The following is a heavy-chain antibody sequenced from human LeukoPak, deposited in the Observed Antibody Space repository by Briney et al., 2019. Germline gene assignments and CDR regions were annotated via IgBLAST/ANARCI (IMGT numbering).Heavy chain of an antibody. CDR2: IKPDGTTK. V-gene: IGHV3-7*03. J-gene: IGHJ4*02. CDR1: GFTFSSYW. CDR3: ARSIPYGTTWYGRSDY. Sequence: GGSLRLSCAASGFTFSSYWMNWARQAPGKGLEWVANIKPDGTTKFYVDSVKGRFTISRDNALNSLYLQMNSLRAEDTAIYYCARSIPYGTTWYGRSDYWGQGTLVTVSS. D-gene: IGHD6-13*01.